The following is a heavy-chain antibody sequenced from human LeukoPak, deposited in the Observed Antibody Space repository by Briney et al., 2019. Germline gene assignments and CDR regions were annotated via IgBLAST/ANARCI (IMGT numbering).Heavy chain of an antibody. V-gene: IGHV3-23*01. J-gene: IGHJ4*02. CDR1: GFTFSTYA. CDR3: ARSFYDILIGYYQYFDY. D-gene: IGHD3-9*01. CDR2: IRGSGDRP. Sequence: QTGGSPRLSCAASGFTFSTYAMSWVRQAPGKGLEWVSGIRGSGDRPYYADSVKGRFTISRDNSKNTLYIQMNSLRAEDTAVYYCARSFYDILIGYYQYFDYWGQGTLVTVSS.